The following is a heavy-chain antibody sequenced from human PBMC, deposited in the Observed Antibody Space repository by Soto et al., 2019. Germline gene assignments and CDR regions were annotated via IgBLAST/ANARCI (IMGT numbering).Heavy chain of an antibody. CDR3: AKSPTMVRGLIFDY. J-gene: IGHJ4*02. D-gene: IGHD3-10*01. CDR2: IRGSGDNT. V-gene: IGHV3-23*01. CDR1: GFTFSSYS. Sequence: EVQLLESGGGLVQPGGSLRLSCAASGFTFSSYSLSWVRQAPGKGLDWVSAIRGSGDNTYYADSVKGRFTISRDNTKNTLYLQMNSLRAEDTDVYYCAKSPTMVRGLIFDYWGQGALVTVSS.